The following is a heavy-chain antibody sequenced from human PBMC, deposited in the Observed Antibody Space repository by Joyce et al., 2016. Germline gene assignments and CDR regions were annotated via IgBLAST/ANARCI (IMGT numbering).Heavy chain of an antibody. D-gene: IGHD3-10*01. J-gene: IGHJ4*02. CDR1: GFTFSSYA. CDR2: SSGSFGST. Sequence: EVQLLESGGGLVQPGGSLRLSCAASGFTFSSYAMSWVRQAPGKGLEWVSGSSGSFGSTYYAESVKGRFTISRDNSKNTLYLQMNSLRAEDTAVYYCAKDLLEVRGVIDYWGQGILVTVSS. V-gene: IGHV3-23*01. CDR3: AKDLLEVRGVIDY.